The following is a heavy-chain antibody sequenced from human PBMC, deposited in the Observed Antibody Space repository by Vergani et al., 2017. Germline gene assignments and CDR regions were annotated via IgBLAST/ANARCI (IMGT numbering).Heavy chain of an antibody. Sequence: EVQVVESGGGLVQPGGSLRLSCAASGFTFSRYWMHWVRQVPGKGLWWVSRISRDGATINYAGSVEGRFTISRDNAKNKLYLQMNSLRAEDTAVYFCSRDTFGVEDFWGKGTLVTVSS. CDR3: SRDTFGVEDF. V-gene: IGHV3-74*01. CDR1: GFTFSRYW. D-gene: IGHD3-3*01. CDR2: ISRDGATI. J-gene: IGHJ4*02.